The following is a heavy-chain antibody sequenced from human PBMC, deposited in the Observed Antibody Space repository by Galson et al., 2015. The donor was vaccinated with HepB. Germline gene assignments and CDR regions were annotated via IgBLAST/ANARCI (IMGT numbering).Heavy chain of an antibody. J-gene: IGHJ6*02. Sequence: SLRLSCAASGFTFSSYAMHWVRQAPGKGLEWVAVISSDGSNKYYADSVKGRFTISRDNSKNTLYLQMNSLRAEDTAVYYRARNYASSWYLNHYYGMDVWGQGTAVTVSS. D-gene: IGHD6-13*01. CDR3: ARNYASSWYLNHYYGMDV. CDR1: GFTFSSYA. V-gene: IGHV3-30*04. CDR2: ISSDGSNK.